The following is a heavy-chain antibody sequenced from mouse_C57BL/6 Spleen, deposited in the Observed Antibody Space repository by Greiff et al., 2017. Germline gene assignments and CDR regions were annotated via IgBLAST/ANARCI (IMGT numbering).Heavy chain of an antibody. CDR2: IDPNSGDT. D-gene: IGHD1-1*02. Sequence: QVQLQQPGAELVKPGASVKLSCKASGYTFTSYWMHWVKQRPGRGLEWIGRIDPNSGDTKYNQKFKDKATLTADKSSSTAYLQLSSLTSEDSAVYCGARKGGDYAPLFDDWGKGTTLTVSS. V-gene: IGHV1-62-3*01. J-gene: IGHJ2*01. CDR3: ARKGGDYAPLFDD. CDR1: GYTFTSYW.